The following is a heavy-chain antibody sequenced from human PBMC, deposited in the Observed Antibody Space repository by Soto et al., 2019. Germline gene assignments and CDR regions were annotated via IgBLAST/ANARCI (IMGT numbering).Heavy chain of an antibody. CDR3: ARDGSGEFDY. J-gene: IGHJ4*02. Sequence: QVQLVESGGGVVQPGRSLRLSCAASGFTFSSYAMHWVRQAPGKGLEWVAVISYDGSNKYYADSVKGGFTISRDNSKNTLYLQMNRLRAEDTAVYYCARDGSGEFDYWGQGTLVTVSS. D-gene: IGHD2-15*01. CDR1: GFTFSSYA. V-gene: IGHV3-30-3*01. CDR2: ISYDGSNK.